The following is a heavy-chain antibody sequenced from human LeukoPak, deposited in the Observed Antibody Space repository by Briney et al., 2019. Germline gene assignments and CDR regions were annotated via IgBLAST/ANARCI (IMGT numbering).Heavy chain of an antibody. CDR1: GGSINTYY. CDR3: ARHNSGSYYGWFDP. V-gene: IGHV4-59*08. Sequence: SETLSLTCTVSGGSINTYYWSWIRQPPGKGLEWIGYIYYSGSTNYNPSLKSRVTISVDTSKNQFSLRLSSATAADTAVYYCARHNSGSYYGWFDPWGQGTLVTVSS. J-gene: IGHJ5*02. CDR2: IYYSGST. D-gene: IGHD1-26*01.